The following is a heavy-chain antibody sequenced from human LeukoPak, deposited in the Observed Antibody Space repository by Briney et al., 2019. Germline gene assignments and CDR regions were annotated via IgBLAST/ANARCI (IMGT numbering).Heavy chain of an antibody. J-gene: IGHJ4*02. CDR2: IYPGDSDT. Sequence: GESLKISCKGSGYSFTSYWIGWVRQMPGKGLEWMGIIYPGDSDTRYSPSFQGQVTISADKSISTAYLQWSSLKASDTAMYYCARLGAPGDIVVVPAAALYFDYWGQGTLVTVSS. CDR3: ARLGAPGDIVVVPAAALYFDY. CDR1: GYSFTSYW. D-gene: IGHD2-2*01. V-gene: IGHV5-51*01.